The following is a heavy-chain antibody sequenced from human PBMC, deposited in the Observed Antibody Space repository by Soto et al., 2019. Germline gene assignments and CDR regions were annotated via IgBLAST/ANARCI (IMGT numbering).Heavy chain of an antibody. CDR3: ARMYYYDSSGYYPNGLYYYYGMDV. CDR2: IYYSGST. V-gene: IGHV4-61*08. D-gene: IGHD3-22*01. CDR1: CGSVISGGCC. J-gene: IGHJ6*02. Sequence: SLTLSVTWTVACGSVISGGCCWSWIRQPPGKGLEWIGYIYYSGSTNYNPSLKSRVTISVDTSKNQFSLKLSSVTAADTAVYYCARMYYYDSSGYYPNGLYYYYGMDVWGQGTTVTVSS.